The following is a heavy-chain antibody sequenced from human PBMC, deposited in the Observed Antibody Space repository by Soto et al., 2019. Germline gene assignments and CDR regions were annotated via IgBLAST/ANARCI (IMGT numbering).Heavy chain of an antibody. Sequence: EVQLVESGGGLVQPGRSLRLSCAASGFTFDDYAMHWVRQAPGKGLEWVSGISWNSGSIGYADSVKGRFTISRDNAKNSLYLQMNSLRAEDTALYYCAKGLVVVIASYAFDIWGQGTMVTVSS. J-gene: IGHJ3*02. CDR3: AKGLVVVIASYAFDI. CDR2: ISWNSGSI. V-gene: IGHV3-9*01. D-gene: IGHD2-21*01. CDR1: GFTFDDYA.